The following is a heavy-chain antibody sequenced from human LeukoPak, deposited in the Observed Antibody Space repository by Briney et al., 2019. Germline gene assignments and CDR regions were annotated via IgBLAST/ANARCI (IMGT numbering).Heavy chain of an antibody. V-gene: IGHV4-59*01. CDR3: ARATYYDILTGPYFDY. Sequence: SETLSLTCTVSGGSISSYYWSWIRQPPGKGLEWIGYIYYSGSTNYNPSLKSRVTISVDTSKNQFSLKLSSVTAADTAVYYCARATYYDILTGPYFDYWGQGTLVTVSS. CDR1: GGSISSYY. CDR2: IYYSGST. D-gene: IGHD3-9*01. J-gene: IGHJ4*02.